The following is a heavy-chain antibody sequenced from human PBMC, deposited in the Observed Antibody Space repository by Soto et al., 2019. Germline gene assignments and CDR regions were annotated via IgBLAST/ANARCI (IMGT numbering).Heavy chain of an antibody. V-gene: IGHV4-34*01. CDR2: INHSGST. CDR3: ARDRNILVPYYYGSGSYSR. D-gene: IGHD3-10*01. J-gene: IGHJ4*02. Sequence: QVQLQQWGAGLLKPSETLSLTCAVYGGSFSGYYWSWIRQPPGKGLAWMGQINHSGSTNYNPSLQILDIISVDASKIQFSLKLSCVTAAVTAVYYCARDRNILVPYYYGSGSYSRWGEGTLVTVSS. CDR1: GGSFSGYY.